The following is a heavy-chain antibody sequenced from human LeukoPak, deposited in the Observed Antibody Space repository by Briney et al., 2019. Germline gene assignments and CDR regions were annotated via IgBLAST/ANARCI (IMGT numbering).Heavy chain of an antibody. CDR2: ISSSGSTI. CDR3: AILPVEMATMFDY. J-gene: IGHJ4*02. V-gene: IGHV3-48*03. D-gene: IGHD5-24*01. Sequence: AGGSLRLPCAASGFTFSSYEMNWVRQAPGKGLEWVSYISSSGSTIYYADSVKGRFTISRDNAKNSLYLQMNSLRAEDTAVYYCAILPVEMATMFDYWGQGTLVTVSS. CDR1: GFTFSSYE.